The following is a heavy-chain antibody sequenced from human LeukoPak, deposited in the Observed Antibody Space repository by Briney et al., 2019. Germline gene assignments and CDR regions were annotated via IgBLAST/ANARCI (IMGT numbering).Heavy chain of an antibody. CDR1: GFTFSSYW. D-gene: IGHD3-16*02. J-gene: IGHJ4*02. CDR2: IKQDGSEK. Sequence: GGSLRLSCAASGFTFSSYWMSWVRQAPGKGLEWVANIKQDGSEKYYVDSVKGRFTISRDNDKNSLFLQMTSLRAEDTAVYYCARVGGRYSPLGYWGQGTLVTVSS. V-gene: IGHV3-7*01. CDR3: ARVGGRYSPLGY.